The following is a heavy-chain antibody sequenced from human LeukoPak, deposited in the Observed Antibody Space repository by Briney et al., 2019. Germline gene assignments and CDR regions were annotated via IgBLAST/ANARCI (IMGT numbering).Heavy chain of an antibody. CDR2: ISYDGSNK. D-gene: IGHD2-2*01. V-gene: IGHV3-30-3*01. Sequence: GGSLRLSCAASGFTLSSYAMHWVRQAPGKGLEWVAVISYDGSNKYYADSVKGRFTISRDNSKNTLYLQMNSLRAEDTAVYYCARGRRGIVVVPAASYGMDVWGQGTTVTVSS. CDR1: GFTLSSYA. CDR3: ARGRRGIVVVPAASYGMDV. J-gene: IGHJ6*02.